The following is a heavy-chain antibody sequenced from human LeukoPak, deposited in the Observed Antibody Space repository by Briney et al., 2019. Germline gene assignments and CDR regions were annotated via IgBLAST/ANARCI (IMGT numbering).Heavy chain of an antibody. CDR2: VYYTGTT. Sequence: SETLSLTCTVSGGSISSYYWSWIRQPPGEGLEWIGSVYYTGTTTYNPSLKSRVTISVDTSKDQFSLKLSSVTAADTALYYCARARRSGGSCYHPWGQGTLVTVSS. J-gene: IGHJ5*02. CDR1: GGSISSYY. V-gene: IGHV4-59*01. D-gene: IGHD2-15*01. CDR3: ARARRSGGSCYHP.